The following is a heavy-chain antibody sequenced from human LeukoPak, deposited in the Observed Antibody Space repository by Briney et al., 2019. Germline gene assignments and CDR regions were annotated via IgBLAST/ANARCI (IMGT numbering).Heavy chain of an antibody. V-gene: IGHV3-13*01. CDR3: ARVLGSGTYGMDV. D-gene: IGHD3-10*01. J-gene: IGHJ6*02. CDR1: GFTVSNYD. CDR2: IGTAGDA. Sequence: GGSLRLSCAASGFTVSNYDMHWVRQATGKGLEWVSAIGTAGDAYYPGSVKGRFTISRENAKNSLYLQMNSLKAGDTAVYYCARVLGSGTYGMDVWGQGATVTVSS.